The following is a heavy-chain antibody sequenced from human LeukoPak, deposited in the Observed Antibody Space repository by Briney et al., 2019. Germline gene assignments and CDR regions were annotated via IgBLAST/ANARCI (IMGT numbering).Heavy chain of an antibody. CDR3: ARRGDYFDY. CDR2: IIPIFGTS. CDR1: VCTFSSYA. V-gene: IGHV1-69*05. Sequence: GASVKVSCKACVCTFSSYAISWVGQARGQGREWMGGIIPIFGTSNYAQKFQGRVTITTDESTSTAYMELSSLRSEDTAVYYCARRGDYFDYWGQGTLVTVSS. D-gene: IGHD3-10*01. J-gene: IGHJ4*02.